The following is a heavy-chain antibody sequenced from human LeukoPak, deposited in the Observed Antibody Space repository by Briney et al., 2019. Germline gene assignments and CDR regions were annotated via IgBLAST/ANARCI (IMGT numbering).Heavy chain of an antibody. CDR3: AKDRRLGGFDY. V-gene: IGHV3-43*01. CDR1: GFTFDDYT. Sequence: GGSLRLSCAASGFTFDDYTMHWVRQAPGNGLEWVSLISWDGGSTYYADSVKGRFTISRDNSKNSLYLQMNSLRTEDTALYYCAKDRRLGGFDYWGQGTLVTVSS. J-gene: IGHJ4*02. CDR2: ISWDGGST. D-gene: IGHD3-16*01.